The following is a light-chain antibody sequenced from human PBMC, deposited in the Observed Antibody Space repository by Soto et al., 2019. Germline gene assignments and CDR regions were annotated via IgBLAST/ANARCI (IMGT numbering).Light chain of an antibody. J-gene: IGKJ1*01. V-gene: IGKV3-20*01. CDR1: QSVSGSY. Sequence: EIVLTQSPGTLSLSPGERATLSCRASQSVSGSYLAWYQQKPDQAPRLLIYGASSRATGIPDRFSGRGSGTDFTLTISRLEPEDFAVYYCHQYGSPWTFGQGTKVEIK. CDR3: HQYGSPWT. CDR2: GAS.